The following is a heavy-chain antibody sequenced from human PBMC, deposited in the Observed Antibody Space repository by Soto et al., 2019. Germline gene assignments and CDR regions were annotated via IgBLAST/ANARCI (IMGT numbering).Heavy chain of an antibody. CDR2: ISYDGSNT. V-gene: IGHV3-30-3*01. Sequence: GGSLRLSCAASGFTFSRFSMHWVRQAPGKGLAWVAVISYDGSNTHYAESVKGRFNISRDDSKNTVYLQMNNLRGEDSAVYYCARDHGMFLSYYYYVMDVWGQGTTVTVSS. CDR1: GFTFSRFS. CDR3: ARDHGMFLSYYYYVMDV. J-gene: IGHJ6*02. D-gene: IGHD3-10*02.